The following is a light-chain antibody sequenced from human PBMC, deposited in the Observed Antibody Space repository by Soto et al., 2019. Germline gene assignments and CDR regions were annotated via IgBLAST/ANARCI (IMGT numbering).Light chain of an antibody. Sequence: DIQLTQSPSTLSASVGDRVTITCRASQSISKWLAWYQQKPGKAPKLLIYSTSNLQSGVPSGFSGSGSGTNFSLTISRLETEDFAVYYCQQYGSSQLTFGGGTKVDIK. V-gene: IGKV1-5*01. CDR2: STS. J-gene: IGKJ4*01. CDR3: QQYGSSQLT. CDR1: QSISKW.